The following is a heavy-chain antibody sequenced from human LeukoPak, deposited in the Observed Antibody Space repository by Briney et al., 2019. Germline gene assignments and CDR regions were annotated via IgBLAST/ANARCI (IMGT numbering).Heavy chain of an antibody. CDR3: AREEV. CDR2: INHSGST. CDR1: GGSFSGYY. V-gene: IGHV4-34*01. Sequence: SESLSLTCAVYGGSFSGYYWSWIRQPPGKGLEWIGEINHSGSTNYNPSLKSRVTISVDTSKNQFSLKLSSVTAADTAVYYCAREEVWGQGTLVTVSS. J-gene: IGHJ4*02.